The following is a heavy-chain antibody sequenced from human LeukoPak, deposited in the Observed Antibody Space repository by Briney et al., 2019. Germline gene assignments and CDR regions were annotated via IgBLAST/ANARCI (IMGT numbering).Heavy chain of an antibody. D-gene: IGHD6-13*01. CDR1: GFTFSDYY. J-gene: IGHJ4*02. V-gene: IGHV3-11*06. CDR3: ARLHSTAAAGTYDY. Sequence: GGSLRLSCAASGFTFSDYYMSWIRQAPGKGLEWVSYISSSSSYTNYADSVKGRFTISRDNAKNSLYLQMNSLRAEDTAVYYCARLHSTAAAGTYDYWGQGTLVTVSS. CDR2: ISSSSSYT.